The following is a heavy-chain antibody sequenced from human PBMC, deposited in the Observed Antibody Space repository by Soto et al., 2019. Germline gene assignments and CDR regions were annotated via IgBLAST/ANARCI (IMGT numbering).Heavy chain of an antibody. CDR2: ISGSGGST. D-gene: IGHD6-13*01. V-gene: IGHV3-23*01. CDR3: AKDHEYSSSWLSSHSWLDP. J-gene: IGHJ5*02. CDR1: GFTFSSYA. Sequence: EVQLLESGGGLVQHGGSLRLSCAASGFTFSSYAMSWVRQAPGKGLEWVSAISGSGGSTYYADSVKGRFTISRDNSKNTLYLQMNSLRAEDTDVYYCAKDHEYSSSWLSSHSWLDPWGQGTLVTVSS.